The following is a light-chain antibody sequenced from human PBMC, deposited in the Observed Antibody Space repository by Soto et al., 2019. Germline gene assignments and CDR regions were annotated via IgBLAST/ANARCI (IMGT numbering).Light chain of an antibody. CDR1: QGISSF. CDR2: GAS. V-gene: IGKV1-9*01. J-gene: IGKJ5*01. CDR3: QQLNTYPIT. Sequence: DIPLTQSPSFLSASVGDRITLTCRASQGISSFLAWYQQKPPKAPELLIYGASTLQSGVPSRFSGSGSGTEFTLTISSLQPEDFATYYCQQLNTYPITFAQGTRLEIK.